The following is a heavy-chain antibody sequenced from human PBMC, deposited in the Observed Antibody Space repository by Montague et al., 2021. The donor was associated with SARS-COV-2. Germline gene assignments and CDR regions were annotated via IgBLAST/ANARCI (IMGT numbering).Heavy chain of an antibody. J-gene: IGHJ6*02. CDR2: INHSGST. CDR3: ARVRAVPAAMRIFTLGRSYYGMDV. D-gene: IGHD2-2*01. CDR1: GGSFSGYY. V-gene: IGHV4-34*01. Sequence: SETLSLTCAVYGGSFSGYYWSWIRQPPGKGLEWIGEINHSGSTNYNPSLKSRVTISVDTSKSQFSLNMSSVTAADTAVYYCARVRAVPAAMRIFTLGRSYYGMDVGGQGTTVPVSS.